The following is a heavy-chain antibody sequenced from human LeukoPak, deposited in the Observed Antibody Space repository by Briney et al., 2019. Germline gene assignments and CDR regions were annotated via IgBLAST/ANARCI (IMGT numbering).Heavy chain of an antibody. Sequence: GGSLRLSCAASGFTFSSYNMNWVRQAPGKGLEWASSISSGSGYMYYADSVKGRFTISRDNSKNTLYLQMNSLRAEDTAVYYCAKTGSVAGLGGWGQGTLVTVSS. J-gene: IGHJ4*02. CDR1: GFTFSSYN. V-gene: IGHV3-21*04. CDR3: AKTGSVAGLGG. D-gene: IGHD6-19*01. CDR2: ISSGSGYM.